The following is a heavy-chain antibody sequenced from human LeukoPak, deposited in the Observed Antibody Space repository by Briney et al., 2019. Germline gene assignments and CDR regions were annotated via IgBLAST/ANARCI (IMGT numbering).Heavy chain of an antibody. CDR2: IYSGGST. CDR3: ARGYYGSGSYYNT. Sequence: GGSLRLSCAASGFTVSSNYMSWVRQAPGKGLEWASVIYSGGSTYYADSVKGRFTISRDNSKNTLYLQMNSLRAEDTAVYYCARGYYGSGSYYNTWGQGTLVTVSS. J-gene: IGHJ4*02. V-gene: IGHV3-53*01. D-gene: IGHD3-10*01. CDR1: GFTVSSNY.